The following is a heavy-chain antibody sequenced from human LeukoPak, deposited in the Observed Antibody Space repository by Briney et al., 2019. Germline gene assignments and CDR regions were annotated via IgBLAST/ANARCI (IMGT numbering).Heavy chain of an antibody. V-gene: IGHV3-30*02. CDR1: GFTFSSYG. CDR2: IRYDGSNE. CDR3: AKEGYYYLDV. Sequence: GGSLRLSCAASGFTFSSYGMHWVRQDPGKGLEWVAFIRYDGSNECYADSVKGRFTISRDNSKNTLYLQMNSLRPEDTAVYYCAKEGYYYLDVWGKGTTVTISS. J-gene: IGHJ6*03.